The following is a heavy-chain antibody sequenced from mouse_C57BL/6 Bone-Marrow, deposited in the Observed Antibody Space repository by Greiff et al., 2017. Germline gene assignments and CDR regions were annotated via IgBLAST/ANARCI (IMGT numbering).Heavy chain of an antibody. CDR3: AREGPYYSNYVLLYAMDY. CDR2: INPYNGGT. V-gene: IGHV1-19*01. Sequence: VQLQQSGPVLVKPGASVKMSCKASGYTFTDYYMNWVKQSHGKSLEWIGVINPYNGGTSYNQKFKGKATLTVDKSSSTAYMELNSLTSEDSAVYYCAREGPYYSNYVLLYAMDYWGQGTSVTVSS. J-gene: IGHJ4*01. CDR1: GYTFTDYY. D-gene: IGHD2-5*01.